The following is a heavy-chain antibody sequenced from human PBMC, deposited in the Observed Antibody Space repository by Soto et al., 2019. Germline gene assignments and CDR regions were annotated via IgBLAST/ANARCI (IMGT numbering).Heavy chain of an antibody. CDR3: AYRSDYGDYHFQH. D-gene: IGHD4-17*01. Sequence: QITLKESGPTLVKHTQTLTLTCTFSGFSLSAGGVGVGWIRQPPGEALEWLALIFWDDDKRYSPSLQSRLSIAKDTSKSQVVLTMTKMDPVDTATYYCAYRSDYGDYHFQHWGQGTLVTVSS. CDR1: GFSLSAGGVG. V-gene: IGHV2-5*02. CDR2: IFWDDDK. J-gene: IGHJ1*01.